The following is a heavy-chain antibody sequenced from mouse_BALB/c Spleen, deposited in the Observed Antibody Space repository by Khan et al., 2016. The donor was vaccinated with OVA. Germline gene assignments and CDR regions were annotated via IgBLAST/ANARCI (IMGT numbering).Heavy chain of an antibody. J-gene: IGHJ3*01. CDR3: SRGTFDY. V-gene: IGHV1-31*01. Sequence: VQLKQSGPDLMKPGASVNISCKASGYSFTSYYIHWVKQSHGKSLEWIGYIDPFNGGTDYKQTLKGKATLTVDKSYTTAYMHLRSLTSEDSAVYYCSRGTFDYWGQGTLVTVST. CDR1: GYSFTSYY. D-gene: IGHD3-3*01. CDR2: IDPFNGGT.